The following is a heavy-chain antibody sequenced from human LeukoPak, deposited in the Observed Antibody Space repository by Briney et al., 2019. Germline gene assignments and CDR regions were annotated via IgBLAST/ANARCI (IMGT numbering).Heavy chain of an antibody. CDR2: INPSGGST. Sequence: ASVKVSCKASGYTFTSYYMHWMRQAPGQGLEWMGIINPSGGSTSYAQKFQGRVTMTRDTSTSTVYMELSSLRSEDTAVYYCARDVIAVARGVYYYGMDVWGQGTTVTVSS. D-gene: IGHD6-19*01. CDR1: GYTFTSYY. CDR3: ARDVIAVARGVYYYGMDV. V-gene: IGHV1-46*01. J-gene: IGHJ6*02.